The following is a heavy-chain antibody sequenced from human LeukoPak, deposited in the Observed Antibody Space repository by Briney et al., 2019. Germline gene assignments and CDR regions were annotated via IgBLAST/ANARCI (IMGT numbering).Heavy chain of an antibody. V-gene: IGHV5-51*01. J-gene: IGHJ6*03. D-gene: IGHD6-19*01. CDR2: IYPGDSDT. CDR1: GYSFTTYW. Sequence: GESLKISCKGSGYSFTTYWIGWVRRMPGKGLEWMGIIYPGDSDTRYSPSFQGQVTISADKSISTAYLHWSSLKASDTAIYYCARSSGQGYMDVWGKGTTVTVSS. CDR3: ARSSGQGYMDV.